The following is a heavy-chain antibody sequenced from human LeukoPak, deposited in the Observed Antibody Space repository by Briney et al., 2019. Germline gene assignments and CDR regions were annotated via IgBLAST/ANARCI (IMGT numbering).Heavy chain of an antibody. Sequence: GGSLRLSCAASGFTFSSYSMNWVRQTPGEGLERVSSISNSRSDIYYADAVKGGFTISRDNAKNSLYLQMNSLRAEDTAVYYCARGVGVPYYMDVWGKGTTGTVSS. V-gene: IGHV3-21*01. CDR2: ISNSRSDI. D-gene: IGHD2-21*01. CDR3: ARGVGVPYYMDV. J-gene: IGHJ6*03. CDR1: GFTFSSYS.